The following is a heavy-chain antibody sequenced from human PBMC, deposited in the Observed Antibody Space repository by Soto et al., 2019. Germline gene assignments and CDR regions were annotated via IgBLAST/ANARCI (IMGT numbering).Heavy chain of an antibody. V-gene: IGHV3-23*01. CDR1: GFTFSNFV. CDR2: ITETGGDT. J-gene: IGHJ6*02. Sequence: GGSLRLSCAASGFTFSNFVMRCFRHTPGKGLEWVSTITETGGDTYYTDSVKGRFTISRDNSKNTLYLQMSSLRAEDTALYYCTKASPDRHHMDVWGQGTTVTVSS. CDR3: TKASPDRHHMDV.